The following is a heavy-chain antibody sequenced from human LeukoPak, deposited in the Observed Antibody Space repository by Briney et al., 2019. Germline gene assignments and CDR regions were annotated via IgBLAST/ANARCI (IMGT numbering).Heavy chain of an antibody. J-gene: IGHJ6*02. Sequence: GASVKVSCKASGYTFTSYDINWVRQATGQGLEWMGWINPNSGNTGYAQKFQGRVTMTRNTSISTAYMELSSLRSEDTAVYYCARVKMVRGALKNYYYYFGMDVWGQGTTVTVSS. D-gene: IGHD3-10*01. CDR3: ARVKMVRGALKNYYYYFGMDV. CDR2: INPNSGNT. CDR1: GYTFTSYD. V-gene: IGHV1-8*01.